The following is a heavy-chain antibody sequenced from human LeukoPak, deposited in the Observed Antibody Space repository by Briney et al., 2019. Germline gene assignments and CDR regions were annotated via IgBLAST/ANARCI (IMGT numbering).Heavy chain of an antibody. J-gene: IGHJ5*02. V-gene: IGHV4-34*01. Sequence: SETLSLTCAAYGGSFSGYYWSWIRQPPGKGLEWIGEINHSGSTNYNPSLKSRVTISVDTSKNQFSLKLSSVTAADTAVYYCARGQRIAAAGGREFNWFDPWGQGTLVTVSS. CDR2: INHSGST. CDR1: GGSFSGYY. D-gene: IGHD6-13*01. CDR3: ARGQRIAAAGGREFNWFDP.